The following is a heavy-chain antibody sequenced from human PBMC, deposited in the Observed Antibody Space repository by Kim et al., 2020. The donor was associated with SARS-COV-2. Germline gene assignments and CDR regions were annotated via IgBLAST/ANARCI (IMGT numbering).Heavy chain of an antibody. D-gene: IGHD3-10*01. CDR3: ARAVNEGSGTYGDY. CDR2: IYPGDSDT. V-gene: IGHV5-51*01. CDR1: GYTFTNYW. Sequence: GESLKISCKGSGYTFTNYWIAWVRQMPGKGLEWMGVIYPGDSDTRYNPSFQGHVAISVDKSISTAYLQWSSLKASDTAMYYCARAVNEGSGTYGDYWGQGTLVTVSS. J-gene: IGHJ4*02.